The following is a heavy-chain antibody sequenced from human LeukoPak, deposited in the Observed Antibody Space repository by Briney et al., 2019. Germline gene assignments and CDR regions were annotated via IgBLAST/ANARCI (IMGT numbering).Heavy chain of an antibody. V-gene: IGHV1-18*01. D-gene: IGHD3-22*01. Sequence: ASVKVFCKASGGTFSSYAISWVRQAPGQGLEWMGWISVYNDNTNYAQKLQGRVTMTTDTSTSTAYMELRSLRSEDTAVYYCARVGYYDSSGYYSGAPSDYWGQGTLVTVSS. J-gene: IGHJ4*02. CDR1: GGTFSSYA. CDR2: ISVYNDNT. CDR3: ARVGYYDSSGYYSGAPSDY.